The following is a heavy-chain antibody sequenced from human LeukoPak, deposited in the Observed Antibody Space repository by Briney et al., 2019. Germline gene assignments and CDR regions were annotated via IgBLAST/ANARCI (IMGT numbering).Heavy chain of an antibody. V-gene: IGHV1-2*02. CDR1: GYTFTNYG. CDR3: AGVSTYYDILTGYSTFDY. D-gene: IGHD3-9*01. J-gene: IGHJ4*02. Sequence: WASVKVSCKASGYTFTNYGISWVRQAPGQGLEWVGWINPNSGGTNYAQKFQGRVTMTRDTSISTAYMELSRLRSDDTAVYYCAGVSTYYDILTGYSTFDYWGQGTLVTVSS. CDR2: INPNSGGT.